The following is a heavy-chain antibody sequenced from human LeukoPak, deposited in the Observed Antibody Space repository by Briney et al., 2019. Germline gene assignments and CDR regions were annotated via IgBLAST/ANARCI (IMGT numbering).Heavy chain of an antibody. CDR3: ARARVPAAILQVWYFDL. V-gene: IGHV1-18*01. Sequence: GASVKVSCKASGGTFSSYAISWVRQAPGQGLEWMGWISAYNGNTNYAQKLQGRVTMTTDTSTSTAYMELRSLRSDDTAVYYCARARVPAAILQVWYFDLWGRGTLVTVSS. CDR1: GGTFSSYA. D-gene: IGHD2-2*01. J-gene: IGHJ2*01. CDR2: ISAYNGNT.